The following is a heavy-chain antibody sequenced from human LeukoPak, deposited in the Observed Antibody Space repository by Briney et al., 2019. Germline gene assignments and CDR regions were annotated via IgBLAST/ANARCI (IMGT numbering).Heavy chain of an antibody. D-gene: IGHD6-13*01. CDR2: ISGSGGST. Sequence: GGSLRLSCAASGFTFSSYAMSWVRQAPGKGLEWVSAISGSGGSTYYADSVKGRFTISRDNSKNTLYLQVNSLRAEDTAVYYCAKDASGRIAAAGTSGYWGQGTLVTVSS. V-gene: IGHV3-23*01. J-gene: IGHJ4*02. CDR3: AKDASGRIAAAGTSGY. CDR1: GFTFSSYA.